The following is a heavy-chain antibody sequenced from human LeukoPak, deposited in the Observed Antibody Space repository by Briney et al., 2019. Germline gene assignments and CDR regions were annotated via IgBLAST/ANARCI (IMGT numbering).Heavy chain of an antibody. D-gene: IGHD3-3*01. V-gene: IGHV1-18*01. CDR1: GYTFTSYG. J-gene: IGHJ4*02. CDR3: ARGTRGVLRFLEPREPRFDY. Sequence: ASVKVSCKASGYTFTSYGISWVRQAPGQGLEWMGWISAYNGNTNYAQKLRGRVTMTTDTSTSTAYMELRSLRSDDTAVYYCARGTRGVLRFLEPREPRFDYWGQGTLVTVSS. CDR2: ISAYNGNT.